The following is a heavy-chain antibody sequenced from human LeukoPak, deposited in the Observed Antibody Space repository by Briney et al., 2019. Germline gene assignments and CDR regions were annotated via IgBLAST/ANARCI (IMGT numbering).Heavy chain of an antibody. CDR3: ARVRNDSSGWRRLDY. D-gene: IGHD6-19*01. CDR1: GGSISSSDW. J-gene: IGHJ4*02. V-gene: IGHV4-4*02. CDR2: IYHSGST. Sequence: SETLSLTCTVSGGSISSSDWWIWVRQPPGKGLVWIGEIYHSGSTNYNPSLKGRVTISVDKSRNQFSLKLSSVTAADTAMYYCARVRNDSSGWRRLDYWGQGTLVTVSS.